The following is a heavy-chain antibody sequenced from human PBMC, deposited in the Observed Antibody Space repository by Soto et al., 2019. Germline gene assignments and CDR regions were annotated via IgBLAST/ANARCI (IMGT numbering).Heavy chain of an antibody. CDR1: GGSISSSNW. D-gene: IGHD3-10*01. J-gene: IGHJ5*02. V-gene: IGHV4-4*02. CDR2: IYHSGST. Sequence: QVQLQESGPGLVKPSGTLSLTCAVSGGSISSSNWWSWVRQPPGKGLEWIGEIYHSGSTNYNPSLKSRGTRSVAKSKNQFALKLSSVTAADTAVYYCARDYMVRGVMRWFDPWGQGTLVTVSS. CDR3: ARDYMVRGVMRWFDP.